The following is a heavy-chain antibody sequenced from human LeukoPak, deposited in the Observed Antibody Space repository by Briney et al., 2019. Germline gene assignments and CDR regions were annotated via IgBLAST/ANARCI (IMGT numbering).Heavy chain of an antibody. J-gene: IGHJ4*02. D-gene: IGHD2-21*01. CDR3: ARDQLAYGFG. CDR2: IYYSGST. Sequence: PSETLSLTCTVSGDSISGYYWSWIRQPPGKGLEWIGSIYYSGSTYYNPSLKSRVTISVDTSKNQFSLKLSSVTAADTAVYYCARDQLAYGFGWGQGTLVIVSS. CDR1: GDSISGYY. V-gene: IGHV4-39*07.